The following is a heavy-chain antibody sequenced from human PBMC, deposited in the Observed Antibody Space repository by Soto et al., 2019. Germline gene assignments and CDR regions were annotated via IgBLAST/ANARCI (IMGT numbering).Heavy chain of an antibody. Sequence: GGSLRLSCAASGFTFSSYGMHWVRQAPGKGLEWVAVIWYDGSNKYYADSVKGRFTISRDNSKNTLYLQMNSLRAEDTAVYYCAKVRAEYYGSGAYYFDYWGQGTLVTVSS. CDR1: GFTFSSYG. CDR2: IWYDGSNK. J-gene: IGHJ4*02. V-gene: IGHV3-33*06. CDR3: AKVRAEYYGSGAYYFDY. D-gene: IGHD3-10*01.